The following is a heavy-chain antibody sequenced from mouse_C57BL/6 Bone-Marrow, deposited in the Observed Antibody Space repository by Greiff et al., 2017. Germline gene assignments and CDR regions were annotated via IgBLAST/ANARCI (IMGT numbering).Heavy chain of an antibody. D-gene: IGHD2-2*01. J-gene: IGHJ3*01. CDR2: IYPGDGDT. V-gene: IGHV1-82*01. Sequence: VQLQQSGPELVKPGASVKISCKASGYAFSSSWMNWVKQRPGKGLEWIGRIYPGDGDTNYNGKFKGKATLTADKSSSTAYRQLSSRTSEDSAVYFCARGGYDAWFAYWGQGTLVTVSA. CDR3: ARGGYDAWFAY. CDR1: GYAFSSSW.